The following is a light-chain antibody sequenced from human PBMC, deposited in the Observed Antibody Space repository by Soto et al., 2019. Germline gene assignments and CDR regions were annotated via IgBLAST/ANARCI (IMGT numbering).Light chain of an antibody. Sequence: QSVLTQPASVSGSPGQSITISCTGTSSDVGGYNYVSWYQQHPGKATKLMIYDVSNRPSGVSNRFSGSKSGNTASLTISGLQDEDEADYYCSSYTTSSSSYVFGTGTQVTVL. V-gene: IGLV2-14*01. CDR3: SSYTTSSSSYV. CDR2: DVS. CDR1: SSDVGGYNY. J-gene: IGLJ1*01.